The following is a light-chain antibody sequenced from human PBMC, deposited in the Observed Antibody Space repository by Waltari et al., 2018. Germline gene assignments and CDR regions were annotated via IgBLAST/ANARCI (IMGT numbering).Light chain of an antibody. CDR1: QSVSSSY. V-gene: IGKV3-20*01. Sequence: EIVLTQSPGTLSLSPGERATLSCRASQSVSSSYLAWYQQKPGQAPRLLIYGASSRATVIPDRFSGNGSGTDFTLTISRLEPEDFAVYYFQQYGSSPFTFGPGTKVDIK. J-gene: IGKJ3*01. CDR3: QQYGSSPFT. CDR2: GAS.